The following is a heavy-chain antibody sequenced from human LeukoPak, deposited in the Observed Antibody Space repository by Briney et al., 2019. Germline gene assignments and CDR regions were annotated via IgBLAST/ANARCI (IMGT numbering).Heavy chain of an antibody. Sequence: SETLSLTCTVSGGSISSYYWSWIRQPAGKGLEWIGRIYTSGSTNYNPSLKSRVTMSVDTSKNQFSLKLSSVTAADTAVYYCARETMVRGVRWFDPWGQGTLVTVSS. CDR2: IYTSGST. CDR3: ARETMVRGVRWFDP. J-gene: IGHJ5*02. CDR1: GGSISSYY. D-gene: IGHD3-10*01. V-gene: IGHV4-4*07.